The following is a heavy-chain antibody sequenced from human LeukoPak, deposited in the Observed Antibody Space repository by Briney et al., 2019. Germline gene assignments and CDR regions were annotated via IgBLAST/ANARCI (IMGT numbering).Heavy chain of an antibody. V-gene: IGHV3-74*01. D-gene: IGHD3-10*01. CDR1: GFTFSSYW. CDR3: ARVMVRGVIIMGYFDY. CDR2: IKTDGGRT. J-gene: IGHJ4*02. Sequence: GGSLRLSCAASGFTFSSYWMHWVRQAPGKGLVWVSRIKTDGGRTTYADSVKGRFTISRDNAKNTLYLQMNSLRAEDTAVYYCARVMVRGVIIMGYFDYWGQGTLVTVSS.